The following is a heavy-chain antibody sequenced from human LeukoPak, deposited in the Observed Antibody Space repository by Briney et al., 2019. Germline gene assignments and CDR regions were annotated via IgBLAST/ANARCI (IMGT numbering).Heavy chain of an antibody. D-gene: IGHD2-2*01. J-gene: IGHJ4*02. CDR1: GFTFSSYA. CDR2: ISYDGSK. CDR3: ARDARLGYCSSTSCYAYYFDY. Sequence: GGSLRLSCAASGFTFSSYAMHWVRQAPGEGLEWVAVISYDGSKYYADSVKGRFTISRDNSKNTLYLQMNSLRAEDTAVYYCARDARLGYCSSTSCYAYYFDYWGQGTLVTVSS. V-gene: IGHV3-30*04.